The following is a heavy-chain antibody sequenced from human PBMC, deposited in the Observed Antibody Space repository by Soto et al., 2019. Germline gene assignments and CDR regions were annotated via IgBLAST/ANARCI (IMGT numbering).Heavy chain of an antibody. Sequence: QVQLVQSGAEVRKPGSSVKVSCKASGGTFSRHAISWVRQAPGQGLDWMGGIITIFGTANHAQKFQGRVTIIADESTSTVDMELSRLRSEETAMYYCARGWGYDSNDYYYAYWGQGTLVIVSS. CDR2: IITIFGTA. D-gene: IGHD3-22*01. V-gene: IGHV1-69*01. J-gene: IGHJ4*02. CDR3: ARGWGYDSNDYYYAY. CDR1: GGTFSRHA.